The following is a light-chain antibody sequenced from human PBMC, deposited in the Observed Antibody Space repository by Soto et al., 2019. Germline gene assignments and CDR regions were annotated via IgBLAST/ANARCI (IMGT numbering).Light chain of an antibody. CDR3: CSYAGTYTYV. J-gene: IGLJ1*01. Sequence: QSVLTQPRSVSGSPGQSVTISCTGTSSDVGAYNYVSWYQQEPGKAPKLMIYDVIKRPSGVPDRFSGSKSDNAASLTISGLQAEDEADDYCCSYAGTYTYVFGTGTELTVL. CDR2: DVI. V-gene: IGLV2-11*01. CDR1: SSDVGAYNY.